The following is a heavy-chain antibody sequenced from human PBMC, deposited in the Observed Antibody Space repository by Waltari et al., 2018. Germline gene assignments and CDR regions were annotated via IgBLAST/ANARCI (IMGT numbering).Heavy chain of an antibody. J-gene: IGHJ4*02. CDR3: ALAGYSSSGLGY. V-gene: IGHV4-38-2*01. D-gene: IGHD6-13*01. CDR2: IYHSGST. CDR1: GYSISSGYY. Sequence: VSGYSISSGYYWGWIRQPPGKGLEWIGSIYHSGSTYYNPSLKSRVTISVDTSKNQFSLKLSSVTAADTAVYYCALAGYSSSGLGYWGQGTLVTVSS.